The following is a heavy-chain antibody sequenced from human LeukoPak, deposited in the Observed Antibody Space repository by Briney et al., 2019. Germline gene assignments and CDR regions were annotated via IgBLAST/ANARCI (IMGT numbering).Heavy chain of an antibody. CDR3: ARDSPEYYYFDY. J-gene: IGHJ4*02. CDR1: GFTFSSYA. D-gene: IGHD2/OR15-2a*01. V-gene: IGHV3-30*04. CDR2: ISYDGSNK. Sequence: GGSLRLSCAASGFTFSSYAMYWVRQAPGKGLEWVAVISYDGSNKYYADSVKGRFTISRDNSKNTLYLQMNSLRAEDTAVYYCARDSPEYYYFDYWGQGTLVTVSS.